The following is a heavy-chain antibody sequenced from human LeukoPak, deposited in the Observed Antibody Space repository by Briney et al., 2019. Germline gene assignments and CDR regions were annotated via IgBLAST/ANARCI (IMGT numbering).Heavy chain of an antibody. Sequence: GGSLRLSCAASGFTFSSYSMSWVRQAPGKGLEWVSYISSSSSTIYYADSVRGRFTISRDNAKNSLYLQMNSLRAEDTAVYYCARDHTYYYDSSGISGGTKGAFDIWGQGTMVTVSS. CDR2: ISSSSSTI. CDR1: GFTFSSYS. CDR3: ARDHTYYYDSSGISGGTKGAFDI. D-gene: IGHD3-22*01. V-gene: IGHV3-48*04. J-gene: IGHJ3*02.